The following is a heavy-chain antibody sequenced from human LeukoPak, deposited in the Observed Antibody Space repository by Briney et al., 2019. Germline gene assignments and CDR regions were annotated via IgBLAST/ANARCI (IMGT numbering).Heavy chain of an antibody. CDR1: GGSISSYY. J-gene: IGHJ4*02. Sequence: SETLSLTCTVSGGSISSYYWSWIRQPPGKGLEWIGYIYYSWSTNYNPSLKSRVTISVDTSKNQFSLKLTSVTAADTAVYYCSRLDMYNRKYYFDYWGQGTLVTVSS. V-gene: IGHV4-59*08. CDR3: SRLDMYNRKYYFDY. D-gene: IGHD1-1*01. CDR2: IYYSWST.